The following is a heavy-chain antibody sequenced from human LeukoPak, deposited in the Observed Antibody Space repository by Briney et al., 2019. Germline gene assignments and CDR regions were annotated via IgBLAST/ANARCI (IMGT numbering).Heavy chain of an antibody. D-gene: IGHD3-9*01. J-gene: IGHJ3*02. CDR2: IYYSGST. CDR1: GGSISSSSYY. V-gene: IGHV4-39*01. Sequence: SETLSLTCTVSGGSISSSSYYWGWIRQPPGKGLEWIGSIYYSGSTYYNPSLKSRVTISVDTSKNQFSLKLSSVTAADTAVYYCARQHVLRSFVVGAFDIWGQGTMVTVSS. CDR3: ARQHVLRSFVVGAFDI.